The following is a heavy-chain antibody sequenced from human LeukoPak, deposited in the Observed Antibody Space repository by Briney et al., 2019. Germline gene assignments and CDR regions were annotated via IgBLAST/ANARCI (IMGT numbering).Heavy chain of an antibody. CDR2: IIPIFGTA. Sequence: VKVSCKASGGTFSSYAISWVRQAPGQGLEWMGGIIPIFGTANYAQKFQGRVTITADESTSTAYMELSSLRSEDTAVYYCAREGGGKLLWFGELLGAFDIWGQGTMVTVSS. CDR1: GGTFSSYA. D-gene: IGHD3-10*01. V-gene: IGHV1-69*13. CDR3: AREGGGKLLWFGELLGAFDI. J-gene: IGHJ3*02.